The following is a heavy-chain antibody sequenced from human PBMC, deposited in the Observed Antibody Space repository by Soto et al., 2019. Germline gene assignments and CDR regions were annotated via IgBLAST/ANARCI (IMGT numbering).Heavy chain of an antibody. CDR2: VSHDGRNT. J-gene: IGHJ4*02. CDR3: AKGGRQWLVTSGFNY. V-gene: IGHV3-30*18. D-gene: IGHD6-19*01. CDR1: GFTFSDYA. Sequence: VQLVESGGGVVQPGRSLRLSCAASGFTFSDYAMHWVRQAPGKGLEWVAVVSHDGRNTHYADSVKGRFTISRDSSKNTVSVEMTSLRAEDTAGYYCAKGGRQWLVTSGFNYWGQGALVTVSS.